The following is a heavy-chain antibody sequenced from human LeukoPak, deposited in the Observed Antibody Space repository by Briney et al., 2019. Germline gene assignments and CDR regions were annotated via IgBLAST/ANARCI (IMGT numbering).Heavy chain of an antibody. CDR1: GGSIRSGSHY. CDR2: IYYSGST. CDR3: AKRDDSGGNLVDL. V-gene: IGHV4-39*02. J-gene: IGHJ4*02. Sequence: PSETLSLTCTVSGGSIRSGSHYWARIRQPPGKGLEWIGSIYYSGSTYYNPSLENRVTISIDTSKNHFSLKLSSLSAADTSVYYCAKRDDSGGNLVDLWGQGTLVTVS. D-gene: IGHD3-22*01.